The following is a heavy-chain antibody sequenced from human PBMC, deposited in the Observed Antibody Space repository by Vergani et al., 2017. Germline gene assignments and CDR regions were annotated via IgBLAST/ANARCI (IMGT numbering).Heavy chain of an antibody. CDR2: LYYRGNS. D-gene: IGHD3-9*01. CDR3: ARRSGIVYDIFSGTQYFFDF. Sequence: QVRLQESGPGLVKPSETLSLTCTVSGASVSSSVSSSGYSWGWLRQPPGKGLEWIASLYYRGNSYYSLSLRSRLTISVDTSKNQFSLRLNSVTAADTAVYYCARRSGIVYDIFSGTQYFFDFWGQGTLVTVSS. J-gene: IGHJ4*02. CDR1: GASVSSSVSSSGYS. V-gene: IGHV4-39*01.